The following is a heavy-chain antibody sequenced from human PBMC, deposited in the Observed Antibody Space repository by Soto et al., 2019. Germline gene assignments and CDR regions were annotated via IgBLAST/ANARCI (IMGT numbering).Heavy chain of an antibody. CDR2: ISYDGSNQ. D-gene: IGHD3-10*01. V-gene: IGHV3-30*18. CDR3: AKDRMSYNSVWDPFDI. CDR1: GFTFNIYG. J-gene: IGHJ3*02. Sequence: LGGSLRLSCAASGFTFNIYGMHWVRQAPDKGLEWVALISYDGSNQYYADSVKGRFTTSRDNSKNTLFLQMNRLRAEDTAVYYCAKDRMSYNSVWDPFDIWGQGTMVTVSS.